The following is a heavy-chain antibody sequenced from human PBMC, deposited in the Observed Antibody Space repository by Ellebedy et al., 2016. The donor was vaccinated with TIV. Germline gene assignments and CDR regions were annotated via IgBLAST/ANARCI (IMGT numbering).Heavy chain of an antibody. CDR3: VRGTDYAFDF. J-gene: IGHJ4*02. CDR1: GFSFVDSW. CDR2: IKPDGSET. V-gene: IGHV3-7*02. Sequence: GGSLRLSXGASGFSFVDSWMNWVRRAPGKGLEWVASIKPDGSETYYVDSVKGRFTISRDDSKSTLFVQMNSLRPEDTAVYYCVRGTDYAFDFWGQGTLVTVSS. D-gene: IGHD1-26*01.